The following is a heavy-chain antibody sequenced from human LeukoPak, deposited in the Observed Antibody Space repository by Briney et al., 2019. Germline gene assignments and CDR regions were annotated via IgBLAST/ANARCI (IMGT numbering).Heavy chain of an antibody. CDR2: INSSGGST. Sequence: ASVKVSCKASGYTFTSYYMHWVRQAPGQGLEWMGIINSSGGSTSYAQKFQGRVTMTRDMSTSTVYMELSSLRSEDTAVYYCARAISGFGDYYDSSGASNYFDYWGQGTLVTVSS. D-gene: IGHD3-22*01. V-gene: IGHV1-46*01. CDR3: ARAISGFGDYYDSSGASNYFDY. J-gene: IGHJ4*02. CDR1: GYTFTSYY.